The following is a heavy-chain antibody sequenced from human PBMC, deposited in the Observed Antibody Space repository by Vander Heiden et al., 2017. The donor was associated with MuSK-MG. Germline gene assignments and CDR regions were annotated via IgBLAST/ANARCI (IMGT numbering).Heavy chain of an antibody. CDR1: GCPFSNYA. D-gene: IGHD2-15*01. CDR3: SKGGNEGGSLSGDY. CDR2: ISGRGSYS. J-gene: IGHJ4*02. V-gene: IGHV3-23*01. Sequence: EVQLWESGGGLVQPGGSLGLPCPASGCPFSNYAMTWYRQAPGKGLEWVSAISGRGSYSYYAGSVKGRFTISRDNSMNIVYLQMNTLRADDTAEYYCSKGGNEGGSLSGDYWGQGTLVTVSS.